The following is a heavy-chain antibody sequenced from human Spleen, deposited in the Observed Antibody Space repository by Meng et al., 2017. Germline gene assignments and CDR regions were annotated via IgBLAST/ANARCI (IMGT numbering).Heavy chain of an antibody. Sequence: GGPLRPSCAASGFTFDDYAMHWVRPAPGKGLEWVSLISWDGGSTYYADSVKGRFTISRDNSKNSLYLQMNSLRAEDTALYYCAKDAGSSGYLLDYWGQGTLVTVSS. D-gene: IGHD3-22*01. CDR2: ISWDGGST. CDR3: AKDAGSSGYLLDY. J-gene: IGHJ4*02. V-gene: IGHV3-43D*03. CDR1: GFTFDDYA.